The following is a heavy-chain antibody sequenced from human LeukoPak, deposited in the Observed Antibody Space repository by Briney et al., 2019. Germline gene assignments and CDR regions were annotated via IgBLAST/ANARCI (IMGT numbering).Heavy chain of an antibody. CDR1: GGSISSGDYY. CDR2: IYYSGST. Sequence: PSETLSLTCTVSGGSISSGDYYWSWIRQPPGKGLEWIGYIYYSGSTYYNPSLKSRVTISVDTSKNQFSLKLSSVTAADTAVYYCARKTVDYYYGMDVWGQGTTVTVSS. CDR3: ARKTVDYYYGMDV. D-gene: IGHD4-17*01. J-gene: IGHJ6*02. V-gene: IGHV4-30-4*02.